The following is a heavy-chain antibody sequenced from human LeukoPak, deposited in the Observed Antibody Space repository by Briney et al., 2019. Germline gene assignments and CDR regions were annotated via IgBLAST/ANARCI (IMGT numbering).Heavy chain of an antibody. Sequence: GGSLRLSCAASGFTFSSYAMSWIRQAPGKGLEWVSYISSSGSTIYYADSVKGRSTISRDNAKNSLYLQMNSLRAEDTAVYYCARGFKVTGYYNGYWGQGTLVTVSS. CDR3: ARGFKVTGYYNGY. J-gene: IGHJ4*02. CDR2: ISSSGSTI. CDR1: GFTFSSYA. D-gene: IGHD3-9*01. V-gene: IGHV3-11*01.